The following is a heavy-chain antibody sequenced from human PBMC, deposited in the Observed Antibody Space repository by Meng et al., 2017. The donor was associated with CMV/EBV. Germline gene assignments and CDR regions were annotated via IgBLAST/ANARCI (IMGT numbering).Heavy chain of an antibody. CDR2: ISSSGSTI. CDR3: ARVHFGDYGMDY. D-gene: IGHD4-17*01. J-gene: IGHJ4*02. Sequence: LSLTCAVYGGSFSGYYWSWVRQAPGKGLEWVSYISSSGSTIYYADSVKGRFTISRDNSKNTLYLQMNSLRAEDTAVYYCARVHFGDYGMDYWGQGTLVTVSS. CDR1: GGSFSGYY. V-gene: IGHV3-11*04.